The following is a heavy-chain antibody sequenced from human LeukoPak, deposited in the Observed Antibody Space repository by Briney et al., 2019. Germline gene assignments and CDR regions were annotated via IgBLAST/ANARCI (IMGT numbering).Heavy chain of an antibody. Sequence: PGGSLRLSCAASGFTVSRNYMIWVRQAPGKGLEWVSVMYSGGTTYYADSVKGRFTVSRDNSNNTLILQMNSLRVEDTAVYYCARGSGGGYGIDYWGQGTPVIVSS. CDR1: GFTVSRNY. CDR2: MYSGGTT. V-gene: IGHV3-66*01. CDR3: ARGSGGGYGIDY. J-gene: IGHJ4*02. D-gene: IGHD5-12*01.